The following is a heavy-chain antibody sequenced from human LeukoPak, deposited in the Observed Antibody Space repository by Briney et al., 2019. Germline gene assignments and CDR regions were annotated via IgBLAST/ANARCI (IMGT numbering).Heavy chain of an antibody. CDR1: GGTFSSYA. V-gene: IGHV1-69*01. J-gene: IGHJ4*02. Sequence: SVKVSCKASGGTFSSYAISWVRQAPGQGLEWMGGIIPIFGRANYAQKFQGRVTITADESTSTAYMELSSLRSEDTAVYYCASAKAPPLVDIYDWGQGTLVTVS. D-gene: IGHD3-9*01. CDR3: ASAKAPPLVDIYD. CDR2: IIPIFGRA.